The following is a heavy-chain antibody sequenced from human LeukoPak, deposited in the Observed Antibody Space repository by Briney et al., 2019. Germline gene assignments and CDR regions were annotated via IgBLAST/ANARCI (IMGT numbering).Heavy chain of an antibody. CDR2: IWYDGTSK. CDR3: ARSQSSSLIDY. J-gene: IGHJ4*02. V-gene: IGHV3-33*01. D-gene: IGHD6-13*01. Sequence: GGSLRLSCAASGFSLSAYGVHWVRQAPGKGLEWVAVIWYDGTSKDYADSVKGRFTFSRDNSKNTLYLQVNSLTVEDTAVYYCARSQSSSLIDYWGQGTLVTVSS. CDR1: GFSLSAYG.